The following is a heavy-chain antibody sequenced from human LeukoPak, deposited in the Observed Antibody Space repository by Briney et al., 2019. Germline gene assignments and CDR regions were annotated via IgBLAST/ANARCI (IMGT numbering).Heavy chain of an antibody. CDR3: AREGIPFGGDWPYAFDI. Sequence: ASVKVSCKAFGYTFTSYYMHWVRQAPGQGLEWMGWINPNSGGTNYAQKFQGRVTMTRDTSISTAYMELSRLRSDDTAVYYCAREGIPFGGDWPYAFDIWGQGTMVTVSS. CDR1: GYTFTSYY. V-gene: IGHV1-2*02. J-gene: IGHJ3*02. CDR2: INPNSGGT. D-gene: IGHD2-21*02.